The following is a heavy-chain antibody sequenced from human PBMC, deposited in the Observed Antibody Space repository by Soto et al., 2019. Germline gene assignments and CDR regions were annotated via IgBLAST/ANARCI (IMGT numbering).Heavy chain of an antibody. J-gene: IGHJ4*02. CDR2: ITGNGGGR. Sequence: GGSLRLSCAASGFTFSNYAMHWVRQAPGKGLEYVSAITGNGGGRYYADSVKGRFTISRDNSNNMLYLQMGSLRAEDMAVYFCARGDKTRTTSTCYDYWGQGTLVTVSS. CDR3: ARGDKTRTTSTCYDY. D-gene: IGHD2-2*01. CDR1: GFTFSNYA. V-gene: IGHV3-64*02.